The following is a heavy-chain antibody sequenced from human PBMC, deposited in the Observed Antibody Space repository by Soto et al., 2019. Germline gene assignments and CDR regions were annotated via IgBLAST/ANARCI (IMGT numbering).Heavy chain of an antibody. Sequence: GASVKVSCKASGYTFTSYAMHWVRQAPGQRLEWMGWINAGNGNTKYSQKFQGRVTITRDTSASTAYMELSSLRSEDTAVYYCARHLRYCSGGSCYPPYYYGMDVWGQGTTVTVSS. CDR3: ARHLRYCSGGSCYPPYYYGMDV. V-gene: IGHV1-3*01. CDR1: GYTFTSYA. J-gene: IGHJ6*02. D-gene: IGHD2-15*01. CDR2: INAGNGNT.